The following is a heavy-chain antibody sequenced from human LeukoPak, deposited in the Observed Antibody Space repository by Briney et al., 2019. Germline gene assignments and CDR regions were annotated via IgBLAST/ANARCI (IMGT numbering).Heavy chain of an antibody. CDR3: ARDGVGSGWYVGWFDP. J-gene: IGHJ5*02. Sequence: PSETLSLTCTVSGGSISSYYWSWIRQPAGKGLEWIGRIYTSGSTNYNPSLKSRVTMSVGTSKNQFSLKLSSVTAADTAVYYCARDGVGSGWYVGWFDPWGQGTLVTVSS. CDR2: IYTSGST. V-gene: IGHV4-4*07. D-gene: IGHD6-19*01. CDR1: GGSISSYY.